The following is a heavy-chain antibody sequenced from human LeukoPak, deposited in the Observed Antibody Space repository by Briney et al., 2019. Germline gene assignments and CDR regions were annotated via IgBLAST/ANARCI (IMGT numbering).Heavy chain of an antibody. CDR1: GYTFTSYD. D-gene: IGHD2-15*01. CDR2: MNPNSGNT. V-gene: IGHV1-8*01. J-gene: IGHJ6*02. CDR3: ARSGGDCSGGSCYYYYGMDV. Sequence: ASVKVSCKAPGYTFTSYDINWVRQATGQGLEWMGWMNPNSGNTGYAQKFQGRVTMTRNTSISTACMELSSLRSEDTAVYYCARSGGDCSGGSCYYYYGMDVWGQGTTVTVSS.